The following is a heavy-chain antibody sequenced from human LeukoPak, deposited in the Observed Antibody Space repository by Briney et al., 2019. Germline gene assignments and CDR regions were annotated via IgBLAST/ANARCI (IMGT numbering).Heavy chain of an antibody. CDR1: GFTFSSYT. CDR2: VSGSAAST. J-gene: IGHJ4*02. V-gene: IGHV3-23*01. Sequence: PGGSLRLSCAASGFTFSSYTMSWVRQAPGKGLEWVSAVSGSAASTYYAAAVKGRFTISRDNSKNTLYLQMNSLRAEDTAVYYCAKECNGDYYFVYWGQGTLVTVSS. CDR3: AKECNGDYYFVY. D-gene: IGHD4-17*01.